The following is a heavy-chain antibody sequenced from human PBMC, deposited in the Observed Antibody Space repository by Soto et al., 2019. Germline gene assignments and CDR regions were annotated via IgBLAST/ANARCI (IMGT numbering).Heavy chain of an antibody. CDR3: ARDHDYGDYGPYFDY. CDR1: GYTLTSYG. D-gene: IGHD4-17*01. V-gene: IGHV1-18*01. Sequence: ASVKVSCKASGYTLTSYGISWVRQAPGQGLEWMGWISAYNGNTNYAQKLQGRVTMTTDTSTSTAYMELRSLRSDDTAVYYCARDHDYGDYGPYFDYWGQGTLVTVSS. J-gene: IGHJ4*02. CDR2: ISAYNGNT.